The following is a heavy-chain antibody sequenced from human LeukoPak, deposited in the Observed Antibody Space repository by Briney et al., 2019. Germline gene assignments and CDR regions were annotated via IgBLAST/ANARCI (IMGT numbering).Heavy chain of an antibody. CDR1: GGPISSYY. Sequence: SETLSLTCTVSGGPISSYYWSWIREPPGKGLEGIGYIYYSGSTNYNPSLKSRVTISVDPSKNQSSLKLSSVTAADTAVYYCARHPLGSQDCYFDLWGRGTLVTVSS. D-gene: IGHD1-26*01. J-gene: IGHJ2*01. CDR2: IYYSGST. V-gene: IGHV4-59*08. CDR3: ARHPLGSQDCYFDL.